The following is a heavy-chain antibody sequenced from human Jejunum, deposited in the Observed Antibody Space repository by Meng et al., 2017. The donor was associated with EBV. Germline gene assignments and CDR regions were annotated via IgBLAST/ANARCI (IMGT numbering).Heavy chain of an antibody. CDR1: GFSLSTSGVG. J-gene: IGHJ4*02. CDR3: AHRHDQTFDY. CDR2: VYWDDYK. V-gene: IGHV2-5*02. Sequence: QITLKESGPTLVKPXXXXTLTCTFSGFSLSTSGVGVGWIRQPPGKALEWLALVYWDDYKPYSPSLKSRLTITKDTSKNQVVLTMTNMDPADTATYYCAHRHDQTFDYWGQGTLVTVSS.